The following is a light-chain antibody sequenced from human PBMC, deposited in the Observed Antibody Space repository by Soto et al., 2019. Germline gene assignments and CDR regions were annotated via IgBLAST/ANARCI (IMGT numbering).Light chain of an antibody. J-gene: IGLJ1*01. CDR1: SSNIGAGYD. V-gene: IGLV1-40*01. Sequence: QSVLTQPPSVSGAPGQRVTISCTGSSSNIGAGYDVHWYQQLPGTAPKLLIYGNSNRPSGVADRFSGSKSGTSASLAITGLQAEDEADYYCQSYDSSLSVLYVFGTGTKVTV. CDR2: GNS. CDR3: QSYDSSLSVLYV.